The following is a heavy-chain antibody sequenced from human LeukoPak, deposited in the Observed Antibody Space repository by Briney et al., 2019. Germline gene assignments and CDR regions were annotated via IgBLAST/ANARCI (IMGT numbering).Heavy chain of an antibody. D-gene: IGHD3-10*01. CDR2: IYYTGST. Sequence: SETLSLTCTVSGGSISSNNYYWAWIRQPPGKGLEWIANIYYTGSTYYNPSLKNRVTISVDTSKNQFSLKLSSVTAADTAVYYCARDGGLLWFGERAYDYWGQGTLVTVSS. CDR3: ARDGGLLWFGERAYDY. CDR1: GGSISSNNYY. V-gene: IGHV4-39*02. J-gene: IGHJ4*02.